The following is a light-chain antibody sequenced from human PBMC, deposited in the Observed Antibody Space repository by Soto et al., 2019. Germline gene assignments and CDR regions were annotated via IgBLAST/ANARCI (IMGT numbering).Light chain of an antibody. CDR3: AAWDDSLKGVV. CDR2: TNN. CDR1: SSNIGSYT. J-gene: IGLJ2*01. Sequence: QSVLTQPPSASGTPGQRVTISSSGSSSNIGSYTVNWYQDLPGAAPKVLIYTNNRRPSGVPDRFSGSKSGTSASLAISGLQSEDEADYYCAAWDDSLKGVVFGGGTKLTVL. V-gene: IGLV1-44*01.